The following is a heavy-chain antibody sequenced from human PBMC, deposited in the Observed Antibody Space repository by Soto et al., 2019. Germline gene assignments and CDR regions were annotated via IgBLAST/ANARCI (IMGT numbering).Heavy chain of an antibody. V-gene: IGHV4-31*03. D-gene: IGHD2-21*01. CDR1: GAALNSGNYY. Sequence: SETLSLTCSVSGAALNSGNYYWSWIRQVPGKGLERIGHIYVTGAVDYNPSLRDRITISQDTSERQFSLNLRLVTAADTAVYYCPRLRIATNNYKWFDPWGQGTLVTVSS. CDR2: IYVTGAV. CDR3: PRLRIATNNYKWFDP. J-gene: IGHJ5*02.